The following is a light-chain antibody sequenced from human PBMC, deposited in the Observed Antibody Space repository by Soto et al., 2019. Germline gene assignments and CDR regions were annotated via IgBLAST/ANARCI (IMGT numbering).Light chain of an antibody. Sequence: DFQVTQSPSSLSASVGDRVTITCRASQSVNDYLNWYQQRPGKAPRLQIYAASTLHSGVPSRFSGSGFGTDFSLTITSLQPEDFATYYCQQSFSTPYIFGQGTKLEIK. CDR1: QSVNDY. V-gene: IGKV1-39*01. CDR3: QQSFSTPYI. J-gene: IGKJ2*01. CDR2: AAS.